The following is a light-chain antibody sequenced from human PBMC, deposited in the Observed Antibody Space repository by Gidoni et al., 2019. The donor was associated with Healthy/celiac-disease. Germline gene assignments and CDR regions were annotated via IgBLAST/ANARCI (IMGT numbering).Light chain of an antibody. CDR3: QSADSSGTYVV. V-gene: IGLV3-25*02. Sequence: SYELTQPPSVSVSPGQTARITCSGAALPKQYAYWYKQKPGQAPVLVIYKDSERTSGIPERFSGSSSGTTVTLTISGVQAEDEADYYCQSADSSGTYVVFGGGTKLTVL. CDR2: KDS. CDR1: ALPKQY. J-gene: IGLJ2*01.